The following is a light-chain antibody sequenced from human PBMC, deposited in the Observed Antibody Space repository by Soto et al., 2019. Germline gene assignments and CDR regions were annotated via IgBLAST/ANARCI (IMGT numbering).Light chain of an antibody. J-gene: IGKJ5*01. CDR1: QTISSW. CDR3: QQVNSFPST. Sequence: DIQVTQSPSTLSGSVGDRVTITCRASQTISSWLAWYQQKPGKAPKLLIYKASTLKSGVPSRFSGSGSGTEFTLTISSLQPDDFATYYCQQVNSFPSTFGQGTRLEIK. CDR2: KAS. V-gene: IGKV1-5*03.